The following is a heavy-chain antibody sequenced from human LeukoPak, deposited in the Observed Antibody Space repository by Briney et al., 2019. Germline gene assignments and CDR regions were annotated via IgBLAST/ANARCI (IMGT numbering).Heavy chain of an antibody. J-gene: IGHJ5*02. D-gene: IGHD2-2*01. V-gene: IGHV4-38-2*01. CDR3: ARIIGQYCSSTSCPFDP. CDR1: GYSISSGYY. Sequence: SETLSLTCAVSGYSISSGYYWGWIRQPPGRGLEWIGSIYHSGSTYYNPPLKSRVTISVDTSKNQFSLKLSSVTAADTAVYYCARIIGQYCSSTSCPFDPWGQGTLVTVSS. CDR2: IYHSGST.